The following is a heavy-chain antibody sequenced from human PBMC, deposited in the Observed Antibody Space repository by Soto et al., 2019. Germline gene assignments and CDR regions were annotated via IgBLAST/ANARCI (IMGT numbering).Heavy chain of an antibody. CDR1: GGSISSGGYY. J-gene: IGHJ4*02. D-gene: IGHD4-17*01. CDR2: IYYSGST. V-gene: IGHV4-31*03. CDR3: ARAQQDYEGKGGFAY. Sequence: QVQLQESGPGLVKPSQTLSLTCTVSGGSISSGGYYWSWIRQHPWKGLEWIGYIYYSGSTYYNPSLKSRVTITVDTSKNQFSLKLSSVTAADTAVYYYARAQQDYEGKGGFAYWSQGTLVTVST.